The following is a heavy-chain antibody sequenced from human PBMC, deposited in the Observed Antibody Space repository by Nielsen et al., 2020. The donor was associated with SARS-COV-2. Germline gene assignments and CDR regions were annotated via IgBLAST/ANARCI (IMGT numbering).Heavy chain of an antibody. CDR1: GFTFSSYS. V-gene: IGHV3-48*01. Sequence: GESLKISCAASGFTFSSYSMNWVRQAPGKGLEWVSSISSSSSTIYYADSVKGRFTISRDNAKNSLYLQMSSLRAEDTAVYYCARGYGSGSYYPLYFDYWGQGTLVTVSS. J-gene: IGHJ4*02. CDR2: ISSSSSTI. D-gene: IGHD3-10*01. CDR3: ARGYGSGSYYPLYFDY.